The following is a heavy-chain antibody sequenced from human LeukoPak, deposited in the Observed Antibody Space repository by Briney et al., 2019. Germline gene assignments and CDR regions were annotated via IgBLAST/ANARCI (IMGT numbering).Heavy chain of an antibody. D-gene: IGHD3-10*01. CDR3: ARRPFGADY. Sequence: PGGSLRLSCAASGFTISNYWLGWVRQPPGKGLQWVANIEEDGTEKYYVDSVKGRFTISRDNAKNSVYLQMNSLRVEDTAVYYCARRPFGADYWGQGTLVTVSS. CDR1: GFTISNYW. CDR2: IEEDGTEK. V-gene: IGHV3-7*01. J-gene: IGHJ4*02.